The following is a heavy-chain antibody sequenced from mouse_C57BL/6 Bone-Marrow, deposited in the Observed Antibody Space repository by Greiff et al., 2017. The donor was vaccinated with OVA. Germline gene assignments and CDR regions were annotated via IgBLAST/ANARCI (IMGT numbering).Heavy chain of an antibody. Sequence: QVQLQQSGAELARPGASVKLSCKASGYTFTSYGISWVKQRTGQGLEWIGEIYPRSGNTYYNEKFKGKATLTADKSSSTAYKELSSLTSEDSAVYFCARGGLRRPDDYWGQGTSVTVSS. J-gene: IGHJ4*01. CDR1: GYTFTSYG. CDR3: ARGGLRRPDDY. D-gene: IGHD2-4*01. CDR2: IYPRSGNT. V-gene: IGHV1-81*01.